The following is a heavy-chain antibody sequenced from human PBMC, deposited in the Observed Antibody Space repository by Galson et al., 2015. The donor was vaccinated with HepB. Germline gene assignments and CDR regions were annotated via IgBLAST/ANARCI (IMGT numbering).Heavy chain of an antibody. J-gene: IGHJ6*03. CDR1: GFSLSTSGVG. V-gene: IGHV2-5*02. Sequence: PALVKPTQTLTLTCTFSGFSLSTSGVGVGWIRQPPGKALEWLALIYWDDDKRYSPSLKSRLTITKDTSKNQVVLTMTNMDPVDTATYYCARYLRTYYYDSSGYPTWDLPTPFAYYCYYMDVWGKGTTVTVSS. D-gene: IGHD3-22*01. CDR3: ARYLRTYYYDSSGYPTWDLPTPFAYYCYYMDV. CDR2: IYWDDDK.